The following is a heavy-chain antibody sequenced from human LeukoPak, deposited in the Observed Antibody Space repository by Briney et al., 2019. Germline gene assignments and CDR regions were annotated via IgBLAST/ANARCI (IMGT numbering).Heavy chain of an antibody. D-gene: IGHD3-22*01. CDR2: INHSGST. CDR1: GGSFSGYY. V-gene: IGHV4-34*01. CDR3: ARGYYYDSSGYTRPPRKLYYFDY. J-gene: IGHJ4*02. Sequence: PSETLSLTCAVYGGSFSGYYWSWIRQPPGKGLEWIGEINHSGSTNYNPSLKSRVTISVDKSKNQFSLKLSSVTAADTAVYYCARGYYYDSSGYTRPPRKLYYFDYWGQGTLVTVSS.